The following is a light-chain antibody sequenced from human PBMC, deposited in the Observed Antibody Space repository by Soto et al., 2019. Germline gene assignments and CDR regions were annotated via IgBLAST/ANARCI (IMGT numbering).Light chain of an antibody. V-gene: IGKV2-28*01. J-gene: IGKJ2*01. Sequence: DIVMTQSPLSLPVTPGEPASISCRSSQSLLHTNGYNYLDWYLQKPGQSPQLLIYLGSNRASGVPDRLRGSGSGTDFPLKISRVEAEDVGVYYCMQALQTPYTFGQGTKLEIK. CDR1: QSLLHTNGYNY. CDR3: MQALQTPYT. CDR2: LGS.